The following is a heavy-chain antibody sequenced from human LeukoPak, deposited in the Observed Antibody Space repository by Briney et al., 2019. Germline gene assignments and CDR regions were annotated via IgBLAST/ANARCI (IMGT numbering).Heavy chain of an antibody. J-gene: IGHJ5*02. CDR3: ARQTKMIEGSWFDP. CDR2: INHSGST. V-gene: IGHV4-34*01. Sequence: SETLSLTCAVYGGSFSGYYWSWIRQPPGKGLEWIGEINHSGSTNYNPSLKSRVTISVDTSKNQFSLKLSSVTAADTAVYYCARQTKMIEGSWFDPWGQGTLVTVSS. CDR1: GGSFSGYY. D-gene: IGHD3-22*01.